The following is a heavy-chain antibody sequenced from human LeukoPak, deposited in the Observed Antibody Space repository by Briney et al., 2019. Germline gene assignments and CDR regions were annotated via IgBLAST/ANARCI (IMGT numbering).Heavy chain of an antibody. CDR1: GFTFSNSW. Sequence: PGGSLRLSGAASGFTFSNSWMSWLRQAAGKGLEWVANMKPDGGEKYYLGSVEGRFTISRDNAKNSLHLQMNSLRVEDTAVYFCARDGSGYSNTWGQGTLVTVSS. CDR2: MKPDGGEK. J-gene: IGHJ4*02. V-gene: IGHV3-7*01. CDR3: ARDGSGYSNT. D-gene: IGHD3-10*01.